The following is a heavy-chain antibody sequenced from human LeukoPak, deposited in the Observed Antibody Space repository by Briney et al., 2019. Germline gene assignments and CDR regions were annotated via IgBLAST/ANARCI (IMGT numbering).Heavy chain of an antibody. CDR2: IISGSINM. CDR1: GFTFSTHN. Sequence: GGSLRLSCAASGFTFSTHNMNWVRQAPGKGLEWVSYIISGSINMYYADSVKGRFTISRDNAKNSLYLQMNSLRAEDTAVYYCARFALKTPPTDWGQGTLVTVSS. CDR3: ARFALKTPPTD. J-gene: IGHJ4*02. V-gene: IGHV3-21*01.